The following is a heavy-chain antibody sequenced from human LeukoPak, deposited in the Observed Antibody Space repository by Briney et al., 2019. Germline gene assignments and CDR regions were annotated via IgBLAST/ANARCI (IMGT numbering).Heavy chain of an antibody. CDR2: IKQDGSEK. Sequence: SGGSLRLSCAASGFTFSSYGMHWVRQAPGKGLEWVANIKQDGSEKYYVDSVKGRFTISRDNAKNSLYLQMNSLRAEDTAVYYCARVLTFYYYYGMDVWGQGTTVTVSS. CDR3: ARVLTFYYYYGMDV. D-gene: IGHD3-9*01. J-gene: IGHJ6*02. CDR1: GFTFSSYG. V-gene: IGHV3-7*04.